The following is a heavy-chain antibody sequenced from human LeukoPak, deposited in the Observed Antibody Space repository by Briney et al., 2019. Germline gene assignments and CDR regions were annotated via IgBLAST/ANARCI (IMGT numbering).Heavy chain of an antibody. J-gene: IGHJ4*02. CDR2: IYTSGSP. CDR3: ARGTFGANTEFDY. D-gene: IGHD3-10*01. V-gene: IGHV4-4*07. CDR1: SGSISSYD. Sequence: SETLSLTCTVSSGSISSYDWSWIRQPAGKGLEWIGRIYTSGSPNYNPSLKSRVTMSVDTSKNQFSLKLSSVTAADTAVYYCARGTFGANTEFDYWGQGTLVTVSS.